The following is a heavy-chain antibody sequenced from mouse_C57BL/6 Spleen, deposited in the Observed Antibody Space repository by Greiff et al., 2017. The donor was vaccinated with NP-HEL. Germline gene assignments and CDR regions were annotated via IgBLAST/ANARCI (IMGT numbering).Heavy chain of an antibody. CDR3: ASWDYDFMDY. D-gene: IGHD2-4*01. V-gene: IGHV5-17*01. J-gene: IGHJ4*01. CDR2: ISSGSSTI. Sequence: EVQLVESGGGLVKPGGSLKLSCAASGFTFSDYGMHWVRQAPEKGLEWVAYISSGSSTIYYADTVKGRFTISRDNAKNTLFLQMTSLRSEDTAMYYCASWDYDFMDYWGQGTSVTVSS. CDR1: GFTFSDYG.